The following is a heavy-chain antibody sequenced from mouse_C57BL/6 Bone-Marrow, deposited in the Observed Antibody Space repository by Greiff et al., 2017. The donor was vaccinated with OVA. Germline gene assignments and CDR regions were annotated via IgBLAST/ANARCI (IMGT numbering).Heavy chain of an antibody. V-gene: IGHV1-61*01. D-gene: IGHD2-4*01. Sequence: QVQLQQPGAELVRPGSSVKLSCKASGYTFTSYWMDWVKQRPGQGLEWIGNIYPSDSETHYNQKFKDKATLTVDKSSSTAYMQLSSLTSEDSAVYYCARHYDYDGWYFDVWGTGTTVTVSS. CDR3: ARHYDYDGWYFDV. CDR2: IYPSDSET. CDR1: GYTFTSYW. J-gene: IGHJ1*03.